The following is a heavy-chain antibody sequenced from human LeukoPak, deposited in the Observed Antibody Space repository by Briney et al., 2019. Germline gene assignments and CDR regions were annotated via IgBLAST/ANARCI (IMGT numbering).Heavy chain of an antibody. CDR1: GGTFSNYA. V-gene: IGHV1-69*04. CDR2: IIPILDVA. Sequence: SVKVSCKASGGTFSNYAISWVRQAPGQGLEWMGRIIPILDVANYAQKFQGSVTITADKSTSTAYMELSSLRSDDTAVYYCARPASEMATIYDNWFDPWGQGTLVTVSS. D-gene: IGHD5-24*01. CDR3: ARPASEMATIYDNWFDP. J-gene: IGHJ5*02.